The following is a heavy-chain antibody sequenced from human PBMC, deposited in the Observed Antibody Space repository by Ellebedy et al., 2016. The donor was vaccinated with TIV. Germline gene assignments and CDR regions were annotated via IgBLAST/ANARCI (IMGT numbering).Heavy chain of an antibody. CDR2: INAGNGDT. J-gene: IGHJ4*02. Sequence: AASVKVSCKASGYTFTTYAMHWVRQAPGQRLEWMGWINAGNGDTKYSKKFQGRVTITRDTSASTDYMELSSLRSEDTAVYYCARGLSRRWMEGFYWGQGTLVTVSS. D-gene: IGHD3-3*01. CDR3: ARGLSRRWMEGFY. V-gene: IGHV1-3*01. CDR1: GYTFTTYA.